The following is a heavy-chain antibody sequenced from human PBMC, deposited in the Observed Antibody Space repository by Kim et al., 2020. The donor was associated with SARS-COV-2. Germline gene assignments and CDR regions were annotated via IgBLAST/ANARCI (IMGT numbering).Heavy chain of an antibody. J-gene: IGHJ6*02. CDR1: GYSFTSYW. CDR2: IDPSDSYT. D-gene: IGHD1-26*01. V-gene: IGHV5-10-1*01. Sequence: GESLKISCKGSGYSFTSYWISWVRQMPGKGLEWMGRIDPSDSYTNYSPSFQGHVTISADKSISTAYLQWSSLKASDTAMYYCARRGREMGATGSYYGMDVWGQGTTVTVSS. CDR3: ARRGREMGATGSYYGMDV.